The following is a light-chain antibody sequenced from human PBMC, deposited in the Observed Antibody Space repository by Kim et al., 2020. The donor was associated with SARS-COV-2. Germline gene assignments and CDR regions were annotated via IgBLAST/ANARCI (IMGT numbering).Light chain of an antibody. CDR3: LQNYNIPRT. Sequence: IQMTQSPSSLSASVGDRVTITCRASQAINNYLSWYQQKPGKAPKVLIYCASSLQSGVPSRFSGSGFGTDFSLTISSLQPEDFATYYCLQNYNIPRTFGQGTKVDIK. J-gene: IGKJ1*01. CDR1: QAINNY. V-gene: IGKV1-39*01. CDR2: CAS.